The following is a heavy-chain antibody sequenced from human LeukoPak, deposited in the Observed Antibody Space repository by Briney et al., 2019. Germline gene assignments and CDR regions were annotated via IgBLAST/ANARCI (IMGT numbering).Heavy chain of an antibody. D-gene: IGHD2-15*01. CDR2: IYYSGNT. CDR3: ARWVDEEAATDYFDY. V-gene: IGHV4-39*07. J-gene: IGHJ4*02. CDR1: GISISNYY. Sequence: SETLSLTCTVSGISISNYYWGWIRQAPGKGLEWIGSIYYSGNTYYNSSLKSRVTISLDTPKNQFSLKLSSVTAADTAVYYCARWVDEEAATDYFDYWGQGTLVTVSS.